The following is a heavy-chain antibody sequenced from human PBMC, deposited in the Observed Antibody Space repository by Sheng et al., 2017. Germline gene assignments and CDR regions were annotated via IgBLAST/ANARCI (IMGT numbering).Heavy chain of an antibody. CDR3: ARETYSSSWSYYKHWYFDL. Sequence: QVQLQESGPGLVKPSQTLSLTCTVSGGSISSGSYYWSWIRQPAGKGLEWIGRIYTSGSTNYNPSLKSRVTISVDTSKNQFSLKLSSVTAADTAVYYCARETYSSSWSYYKHWYFDLWGRGTLVT. V-gene: IGHV4-61*02. CDR2: IYTSGST. D-gene: IGHD6-13*01. CDR1: GGSISSGSYY. J-gene: IGHJ2*01.